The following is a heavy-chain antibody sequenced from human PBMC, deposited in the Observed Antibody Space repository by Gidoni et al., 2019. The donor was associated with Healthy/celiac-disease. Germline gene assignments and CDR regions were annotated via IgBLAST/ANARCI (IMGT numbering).Heavy chain of an antibody. J-gene: IGHJ4*02. V-gene: IGHV3-23*01. Sequence: EVQLLESGGGLVQPGGSLRLSCAASGFTFSSYAMSWVRQAPGKGLEWVSAISGSGGSTYYADSVKGRFTISRDNSKNTLYLQMNSLRAEDTAVYYCAKAGTIFGVVIIDYFDYWGQGTLVTVSS. CDR2: ISGSGGST. CDR1: GFTFSSYA. CDR3: AKAGTIFGVVIIDYFDY. D-gene: IGHD3-3*01.